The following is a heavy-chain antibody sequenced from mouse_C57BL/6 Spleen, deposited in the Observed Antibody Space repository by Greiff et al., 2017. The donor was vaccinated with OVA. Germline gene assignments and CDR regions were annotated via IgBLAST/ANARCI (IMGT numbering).Heavy chain of an antibody. J-gene: IGHJ3*01. V-gene: IGHV6-3*01. CDR3: TGVGTPFAY. CDR1: GFTFSNYW. Sequence: EVKVEESGGGLVQPGGSMKLSCVASGFTFSNYWMNWVRQSPEKGLEWVAQIRLKSDNYATHYAESVKGRFTISRDDSKSSVYLQMNNLRAEDTGIYYCTGVGTPFAYWGQGTLVTVSA. D-gene: IGHD3-3*01. CDR2: IRLKSDNYAT.